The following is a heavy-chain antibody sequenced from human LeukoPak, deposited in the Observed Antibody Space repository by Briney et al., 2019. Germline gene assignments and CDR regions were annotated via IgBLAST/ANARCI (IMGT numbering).Heavy chain of an antibody. D-gene: IGHD3-22*01. J-gene: IGHJ4*02. Sequence: PSETLSLTCTVSGVSISSGGYDWGWLRQDPGKGREWIVYMYYSGSTYYNPSLKSRVTISVDTSKNQFSLKLSSMTAADTVVYYCAREMVRSKHYYDSSGYSDWGQGTLVTVSS. CDR2: MYYSGST. CDR3: AREMVRSKHYYDSSGYSD. CDR1: GVSISSGGYD. V-gene: IGHV4-31*03.